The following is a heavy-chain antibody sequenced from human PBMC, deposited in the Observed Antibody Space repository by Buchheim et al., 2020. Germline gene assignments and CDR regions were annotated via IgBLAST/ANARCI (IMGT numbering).Heavy chain of an antibody. CDR2: IYHSGST. CDR3: ARFTDWPNHPNWFDP. V-gene: IGHV4-4*02. J-gene: IGHJ5*02. CDR1: GGSISSSNW. D-gene: IGHD1-14*01. Sequence: QVQLQESGPGLVKPSGTLSLTCAVSGGSISSSNWWSWVRQPPGKGLEWIGEIYHSGSTNYNPSLKSRVTISVDTPKNQLPLKLSSVTAADTAVYYCARFTDWPNHPNWFDPWGQGTL.